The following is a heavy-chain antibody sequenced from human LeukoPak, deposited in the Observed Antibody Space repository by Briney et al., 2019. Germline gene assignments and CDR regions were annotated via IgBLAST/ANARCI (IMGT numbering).Heavy chain of an antibody. V-gene: IGHV3-33*06. D-gene: IGHD7-27*01. J-gene: IGHJ3*02. Sequence: GGPLRLSCAASGFTFSSYGMHWVRQAPGKGLEGVAGIWYDGSNKYYADSVKGRFTISRDNSKNTLYPQMNSLRAEDTAVYYCAKDHQLGIWAGEDAFDIWGQGTMVTVSS. CDR2: IWYDGSNK. CDR1: GFTFSSYG. CDR3: AKDHQLGIWAGEDAFDI.